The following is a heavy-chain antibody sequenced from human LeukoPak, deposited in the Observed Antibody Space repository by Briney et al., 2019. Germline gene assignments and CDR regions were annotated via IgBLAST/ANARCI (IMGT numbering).Heavy chain of an antibody. D-gene: IGHD1-1*01. CDR3: ASWKGGSFGY. J-gene: IGHJ4*02. Sequence: SETLSLTCTVSGGSISSYYWSWIRQPPGKGLEWIGYIYYSGGTNYNPSLKSRVTISVDTSKNQFSLKLSSVTAADTAVYYCASWKGGSFGYWGQGTLVTVSS. CDR2: IYYSGGT. CDR1: GGSISSYY. V-gene: IGHV4-59*01.